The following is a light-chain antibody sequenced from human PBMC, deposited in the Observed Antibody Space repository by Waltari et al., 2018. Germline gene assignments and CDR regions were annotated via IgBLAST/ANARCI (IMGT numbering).Light chain of an antibody. V-gene: IGKV1-39*01. Sequence: DIQMTQSPSSLSASVGDRVTITCRASQSISSYLNWYQQKPGKAPKLLIYAANSLQSGVPSRFSGSGSGTDFTLTISSLQPEDFATYYCQQSYSTPITFGQGTRLEIK. CDR3: QQSYSTPIT. CDR1: QSISSY. CDR2: AAN. J-gene: IGKJ5*01.